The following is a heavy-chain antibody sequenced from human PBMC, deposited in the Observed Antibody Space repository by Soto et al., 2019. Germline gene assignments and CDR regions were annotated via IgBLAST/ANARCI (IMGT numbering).Heavy chain of an antibody. CDR2: IYHSGST. Sequence: PSETLSLTCAVSGYSISSGYYWGWIRQPPGKGLEWIGSIYHSGSTYNNPSLKSRVTISVDTSKNQFSLKLSSVTAADTAVYYCARDQVGYCSSTSCYSAFDIWGQGTMVTVSS. J-gene: IGHJ3*02. V-gene: IGHV4-38-2*02. D-gene: IGHD2-2*01. CDR3: ARDQVGYCSSTSCYSAFDI. CDR1: GYSISSGYY.